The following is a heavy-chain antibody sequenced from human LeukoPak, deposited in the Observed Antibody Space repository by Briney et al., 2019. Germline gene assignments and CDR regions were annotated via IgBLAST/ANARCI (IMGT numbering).Heavy chain of an antibody. J-gene: IGHJ5*02. D-gene: IGHD3-9*01. CDR3: ARHRGGNILTQLNWFDP. CDR2: IYYSGST. CDR1: GGSISSGGYH. V-gene: IGHV4-31*03. Sequence: PSQTLSLTCTVSGGSISSGGYHWSWIRQHPGKGLEWIGYIYYSGSTYYNPSLKSRVTILVDTSKNQLSLKLSSVTAADTAVYYCARHRGGNILTQLNWFDPWGQGTLVTVSS.